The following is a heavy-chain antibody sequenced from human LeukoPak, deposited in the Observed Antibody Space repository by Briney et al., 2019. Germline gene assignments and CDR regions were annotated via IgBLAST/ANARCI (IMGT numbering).Heavy chain of an antibody. CDR1: DFNINNNY. CDR2: IDNFGSI. D-gene: IGHD3-10*01. CDR3: AGGTYYGSGARPGYFDH. Sequence: PGGSLRLSCAAPDFNINNNYMNWVRQAPGKGLEWVSLIDNFGSIYYRDSVKGRFTTSRDISKSTVYLHMNNLSAEDTAVYYCAGGTYYGSGARPGYFDHWGQGILVTVSS. J-gene: IGHJ4*02. V-gene: IGHV3-53*01.